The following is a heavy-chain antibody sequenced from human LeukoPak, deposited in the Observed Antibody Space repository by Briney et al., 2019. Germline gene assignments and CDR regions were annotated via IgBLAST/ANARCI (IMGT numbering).Heavy chain of an antibody. CDR2: ISGSGGST. CDR1: GFTFSSYG. CDR3: AKRGDYYDSSGYYQTQGAFDY. J-gene: IGHJ4*02. V-gene: IGHV3-23*01. D-gene: IGHD3-22*01. Sequence: GGTLRLSCAASGFTFSSYGMSWVRQAPGKGLEWVSAISGSGGSTYYADSVKGRFTISRDNSKNTLYLQMNSLRAEDTAVYYCAKRGDYYDSSGYYQTQGAFDYWGQGTLVTVSS.